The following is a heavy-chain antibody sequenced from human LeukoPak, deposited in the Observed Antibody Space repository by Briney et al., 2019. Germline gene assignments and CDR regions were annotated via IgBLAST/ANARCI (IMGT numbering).Heavy chain of an antibody. CDR1: GYTFTIYY. CDR2: INPTGGST. J-gene: IGHJ4*02. D-gene: IGHD3-22*01. CDR3: ARTHDYVSSGLDY. Sequence: ASVKVSCKASGYTFTIYYMHWVRQAPAQGLEWMGVINPTGGSTNYAQKFQGRVTMTRDTSTSTVYMELTSLISEDTAMYFCARTHDYVSSGLDYWGQGTLVTVSS. V-gene: IGHV1-46*01.